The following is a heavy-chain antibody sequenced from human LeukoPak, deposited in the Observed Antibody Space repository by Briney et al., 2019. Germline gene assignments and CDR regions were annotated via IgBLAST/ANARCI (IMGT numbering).Heavy chain of an antibody. Sequence: ASVKVSCKASGYTFTGYYMHWVRQAPGQGLEWMGGIIPIFGTANYAQKFQGRVTITTDESTSTAYMELSSLRSEDTAVYCCARETWIQPTDAFDIWGQGTMVTVSS. D-gene: IGHD5-18*01. CDR1: GYTFTGYY. J-gene: IGHJ3*02. V-gene: IGHV1-69*05. CDR2: IIPIFGTA. CDR3: ARETWIQPTDAFDI.